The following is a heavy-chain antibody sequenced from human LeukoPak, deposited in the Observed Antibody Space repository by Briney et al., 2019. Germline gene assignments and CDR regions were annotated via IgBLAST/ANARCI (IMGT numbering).Heavy chain of an antibody. CDR3: ARHARSNSWYRWVWFDP. CDR2: IHYSGST. J-gene: IGHJ5*02. V-gene: IGHV4-59*08. Sequence: PSETLSLTCTVSGGSLSNYYWSWIRQPPGRGLEWIGYIHYSGSTNYNPSLKSRVTISVDTSKNQFSLKLSSVTAADTAVYYCARHARSNSWYRWVWFDPWGQGTLVTVSS. D-gene: IGHD6-13*01. CDR1: GGSLSNYY.